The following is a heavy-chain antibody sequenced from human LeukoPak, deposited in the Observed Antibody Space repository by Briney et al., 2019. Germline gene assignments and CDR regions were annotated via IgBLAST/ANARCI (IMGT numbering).Heavy chain of an antibody. V-gene: IGHV1-8*01. CDR3: ALRGYSYGSPYYYYYYMDV. J-gene: IGHJ6*03. CDR2: MNPNSGNT. D-gene: IGHD5-18*01. CDR1: GYTFTSYD. Sequence: ASVKVSCKASGYTFTSYDINWVRQATGQGLEWMGWMNPNSGNTGYAQKFQGRVTTTRNTSISTAYMELSSLRSEDTAVYYCALRGYSYGSPYYYYYYMDVWGKGTTVTVSS.